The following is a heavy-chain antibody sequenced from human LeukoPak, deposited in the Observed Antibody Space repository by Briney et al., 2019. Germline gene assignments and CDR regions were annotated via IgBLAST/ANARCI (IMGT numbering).Heavy chain of an antibody. V-gene: IGHV3-7*01. CDR2: INQDGREK. D-gene: IGHD3-16*01. CDR1: GFTFSDYW. CDR3: ATLKTYYDYVWGSYFDN. J-gene: IGHJ5*02. Sequence: GGSLRLSCAASGFTFSDYWMSWVRQAPGKGLERVANINQDGREKYYVDSVKGRFTISKDNAKNSLYLQMNSLRAEDTAVYYCATLKTYYDYVWGSYFDNWGQGTLVTVSS.